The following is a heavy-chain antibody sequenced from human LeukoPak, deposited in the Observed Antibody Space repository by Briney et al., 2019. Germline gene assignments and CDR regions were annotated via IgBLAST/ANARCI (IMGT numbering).Heavy chain of an antibody. V-gene: IGHV5-51*01. Sequence: GESLKISCKGSGYRFTSYWIGWVRQMPGKGLEWMGIIYPGDSDTRYSPSFQGQVTISADKSISTASLQWSSLKASDTAMYYCARARMTVAGTSSYFDYWGQGTLVTVSS. CDR2: IYPGDSDT. CDR1: GYRFTSYW. J-gene: IGHJ4*02. D-gene: IGHD6-19*01. CDR3: ARARMTVAGTSSYFDY.